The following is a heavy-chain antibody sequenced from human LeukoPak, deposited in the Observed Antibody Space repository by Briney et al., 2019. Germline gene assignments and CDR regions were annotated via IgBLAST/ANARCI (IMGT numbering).Heavy chain of an antibody. Sequence: ASVKVSCKASGCTFTSYGITWVRQAPGQGLEWMGWISAYNGNTNYAQNLQGRVTMTIDTSTTTAYMELRSLRSDDTAVYYCARGGVRYCSSTSCPYNWFDPWGQGTLVTVSS. V-gene: IGHV1-18*01. J-gene: IGHJ5*02. CDR3: ARGGVRYCSSTSCPYNWFDP. D-gene: IGHD2-2*01. CDR2: ISAYNGNT. CDR1: GCTFTSYG.